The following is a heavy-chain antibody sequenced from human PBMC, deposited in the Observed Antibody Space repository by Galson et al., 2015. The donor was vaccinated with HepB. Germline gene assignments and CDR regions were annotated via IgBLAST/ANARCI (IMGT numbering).Heavy chain of an antibody. CDR3: AKEGNDCSSTSCWTDAFDI. D-gene: IGHD2-2*01. J-gene: IGHJ3*02. CDR1: GFTFSSYG. CDR2: ISYDGSNK. Sequence: SLRLSCAASGFTFSSYGMHWVRQAPGKGLEWVAVISYDGSNKYYADSVKGRFTISRDNSKNTLYLQMNSLRAEDTAVYYCAKEGNDCSSTSCWTDAFDIWGQGTMVTVSS. V-gene: IGHV3-30*18.